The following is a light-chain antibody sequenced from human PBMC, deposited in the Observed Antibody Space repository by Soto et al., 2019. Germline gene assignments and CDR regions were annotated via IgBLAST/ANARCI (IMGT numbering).Light chain of an antibody. Sequence: DIQMTQSPSSLSASLGDRVTITCRASQSISRHFNWYQQKPGKAPRLLIYAASSLQSGVPSRFSGSGSVTDFILTITSLQPEDSATYYCQQTYNMPRNFGPGTKVD. CDR1: QSISRH. CDR2: AAS. V-gene: IGKV1-39*01. CDR3: QQTYNMPRN. J-gene: IGKJ3*01.